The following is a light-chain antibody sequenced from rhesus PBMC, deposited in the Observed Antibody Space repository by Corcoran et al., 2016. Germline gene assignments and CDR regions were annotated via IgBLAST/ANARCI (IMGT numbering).Light chain of an antibody. J-gene: IGKJ1*01. Sequence: DILMTQSPSSLSASVGDTVTITCRASQGIRRWLAWYQQKPGKAPKLLTQKASTLQSGVPSRFSGDGSWTDFTLTHRGLQSEDFATYFCQQYDITPWTFGQGTKVGIK. V-gene: IGKV1-21*01. CDR2: KAS. CDR1: QGIRRW. CDR3: QQYDITPWT.